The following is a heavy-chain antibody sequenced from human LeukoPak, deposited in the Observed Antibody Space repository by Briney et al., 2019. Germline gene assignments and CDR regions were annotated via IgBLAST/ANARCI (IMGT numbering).Heavy chain of an antibody. D-gene: IGHD3-22*01. CDR1: GFTFSSYA. V-gene: IGHV3-30-3*01. CDR3: ARDRDYYDNTGFYFYYATDV. J-gene: IGHJ6*02. Sequence: QPGGSLRLSCAASGFTFSSYAMHWVRQAPGKGLEWVAVISYDGSNKYYADSVKGRFTISRDNSKNTLYLQMNSLRAEDAAVFYCARDRDYYDNTGFYFYYATDVWGQGTTVTVSS. CDR2: ISYDGSNK.